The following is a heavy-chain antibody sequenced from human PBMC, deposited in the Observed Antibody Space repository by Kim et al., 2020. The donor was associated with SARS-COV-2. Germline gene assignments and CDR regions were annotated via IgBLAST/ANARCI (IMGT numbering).Heavy chain of an antibody. CDR2: INHSGST. J-gene: IGHJ4*02. V-gene: IGHV4-34*01. CDR3: AIRGSTSCYAAYSSGCYFDY. Sequence: SETLSLTCAVYGGSFSGYYWSWIRQPPGKGLEWIGEINHSGSTNYNPSLKSRVTISVDTSKKQFSLKLSSVTAADTAVYYCAIRGSTSCYAAYSSGCYFDYWGQGTLVTVSS. D-gene: IGHD2-2*01. CDR1: GGSFSGYY.